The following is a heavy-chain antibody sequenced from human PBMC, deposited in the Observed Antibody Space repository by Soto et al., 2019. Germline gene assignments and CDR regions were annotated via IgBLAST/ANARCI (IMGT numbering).Heavy chain of an antibody. CDR2: ISYDESNK. D-gene: IGHD6-13*01. J-gene: IGHJ4*02. V-gene: IGHV3-30-3*01. CDR1: GFTFSSYA. Sequence: QVQLVESGGGVVQPGRSLRLSCAASGFTFSSYAIHWVRQAPGKGLEWVAVISYDESNKYYADSVKGRFTISRDNSTNALYLQINSLRPEDTAVYYCAVSAAPGGAFNYWGQGTLVTVSS. CDR3: AVSAAPGGAFNY.